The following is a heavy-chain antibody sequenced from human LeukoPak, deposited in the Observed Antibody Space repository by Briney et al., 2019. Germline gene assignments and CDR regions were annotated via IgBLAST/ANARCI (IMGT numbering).Heavy chain of an antibody. CDR1: GFTFNKYG. V-gene: IGHV3-23*01. J-gene: IGHJ4*02. CDR3: ARARGGGNFDY. D-gene: IGHD2-15*01. CDR2: ISNGGRST. Sequence: GGPLRLSCAASGFTFNKYGLSWVRQAPGKGLEWVSGISNGGRSTYYADSVKGRFTISRDNSKNTLYLQMNSLRVEDTAVYYCARARGGGNFDYWGQGTLVTVSS.